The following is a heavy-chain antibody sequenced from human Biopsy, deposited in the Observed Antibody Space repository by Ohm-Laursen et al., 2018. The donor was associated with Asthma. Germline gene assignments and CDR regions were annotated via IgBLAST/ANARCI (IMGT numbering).Heavy chain of an antibody. CDR1: GYTFNRAG. J-gene: IGHJ6*02. CDR3: ARAVDYSHYYGIDV. Sequence: ASVKASCTTSGYTFNRAGITWVRQAPGHGLEWMGWISVYNGNTKVAQKLQDRVTMITDTSTSTAYMELRSLRSDDTAVYFCARAVDYSHYYGIDVWGQGTTVTVS. CDR2: ISVYNGNT. V-gene: IGHV1-18*01. D-gene: IGHD3-10*01.